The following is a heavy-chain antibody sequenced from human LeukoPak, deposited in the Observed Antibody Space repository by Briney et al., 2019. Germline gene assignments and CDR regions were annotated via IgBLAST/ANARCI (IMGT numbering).Heavy chain of an antibody. CDR1: GASISSYY. D-gene: IGHD3-22*01. CDR2: IYYSGST. J-gene: IGHJ6*03. V-gene: IGHV4-59*12. CDR3: ARDELGRYYYDSSGYYRTSYCMDV. Sequence: SETLSLTCTVSGASISSYYWSWIRRPPGKGLEWIGYIYYSGSTNYNPSLKSRVTISVDTSKNQFSLKLSSVTAADTAVYYCARDELGRYYYDSSGYYRTSYCMDVWGKGTTVTISS.